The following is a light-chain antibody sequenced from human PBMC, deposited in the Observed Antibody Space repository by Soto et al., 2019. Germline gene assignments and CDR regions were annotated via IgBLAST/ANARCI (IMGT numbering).Light chain of an antibody. J-gene: IGLJ1*01. CDR1: SSNIGAGYD. CDR2: GNS. Sequence: QSVLTQPPSVSGAPGQRVTISCTGSSSNIGAGYDVHWYQQLPGTAPKLLIYGNSNRPSGVPDRFSGSKSGTSASLAITGLQAEDEADDYCNSYVAGSNVFGTGTKLTVL. V-gene: IGLV1-40*01. CDR3: NSYVAGSNV.